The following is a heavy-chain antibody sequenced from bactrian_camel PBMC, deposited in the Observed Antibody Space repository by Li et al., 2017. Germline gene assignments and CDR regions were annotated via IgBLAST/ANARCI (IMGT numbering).Heavy chain of an antibody. V-gene: IGHV3S60*01. J-gene: IGHJ6*01. D-gene: IGHD1*01. CDR2: INWRTGDT. CDR3: AKDHIEGGDWLTFGRAFGY. Sequence: VQLVESGGGSVQAGGSLRLSCAASDVDVNHICSMGWFRQAPGKEREGVSYINWRTGDTVYADSVKGRFAISRDNAKNTVYLQLDSLKTEDMAMYFCAKDHIEGGDWLTFGRAFGYWGQGTQVTVS. CDR1: DVDVNHICS.